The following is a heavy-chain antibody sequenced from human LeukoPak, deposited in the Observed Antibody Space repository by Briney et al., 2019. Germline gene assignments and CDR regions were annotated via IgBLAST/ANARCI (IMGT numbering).Heavy chain of an antibody. J-gene: IGHJ4*02. D-gene: IGHD3-10*01. CDR3: EAYGSV. CDR1: GFTFDDYA. V-gene: IGHV3-9*01. CDR2: ISWNSGSI. Sequence: PGGSLRLSCEASGFTFDDYAMHWVRQAPGKGLEWVSGISWNSGSIGYADSVKGRFTISRDNDKNTLYLQMNSLRAEDTAVYYCEAYGSVWGQGTLVIVSS.